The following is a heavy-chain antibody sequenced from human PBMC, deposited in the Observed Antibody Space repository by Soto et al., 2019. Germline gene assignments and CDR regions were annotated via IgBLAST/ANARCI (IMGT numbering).Heavy chain of an antibody. D-gene: IGHD1-26*01. CDR1: GYTFTNYG. CDR2: ISANNGNT. Sequence: QVQLVQSGAEVKKPGASVKVSCKASGYTFTNYGISWVRQAPGQGLEWMGWISANNGNTNYEQKLQGRVTMTTDTSTGTAYMELRSRRSDDTAVYSCARDRGSYALDYWGQGTLVTASS. V-gene: IGHV1-18*01. J-gene: IGHJ4*02. CDR3: ARDRGSYALDY.